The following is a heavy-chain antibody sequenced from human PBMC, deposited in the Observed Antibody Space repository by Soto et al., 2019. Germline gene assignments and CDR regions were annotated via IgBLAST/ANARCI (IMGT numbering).Heavy chain of an antibody. CDR3: ARLRITMIVGAYYFDY. Sequence: PSETLSLTCTVSGGSISSYYWSWIRQPPGKGLEWIGYIYYSGSTNYNPSLKSRVTISVDTSKNQFSLKLSSVTAADTAVYYCARLRITMIVGAYYFDYWGQGTLVTVSS. CDR1: GGSISSYY. D-gene: IGHD3-22*01. V-gene: IGHV4-59*01. CDR2: IYYSGST. J-gene: IGHJ4*02.